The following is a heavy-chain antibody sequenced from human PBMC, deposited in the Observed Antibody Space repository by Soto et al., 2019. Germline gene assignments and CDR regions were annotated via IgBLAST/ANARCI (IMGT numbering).Heavy chain of an antibody. V-gene: IGHV1-18*01. CDR3: ARDNGYDYIWGSYHYFDY. Sequence: QVQLVQSGAEVKKPGASVKVSCKASGYTFTSYGISWVRQAPGQGLEWMGWISAYNGNTNYAQKLQGIVTMTTDTSTSTAYMELRSLRSDDTAVYYCARDNGYDYIWGSYHYFDYWGQGTLVTVSS. J-gene: IGHJ4*02. CDR2: ISAYNGNT. D-gene: IGHD3-16*02. CDR1: GYTFTSYG.